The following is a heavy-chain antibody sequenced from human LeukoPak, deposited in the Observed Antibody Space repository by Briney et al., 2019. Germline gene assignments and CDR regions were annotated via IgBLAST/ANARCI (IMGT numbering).Heavy chain of an antibody. CDR2: VYTSGST. V-gene: IGHV4-4*07. CDR3: ARGYLRGYSYGRYFDY. Sequence: SETLSLTCTVSGGSVSSYYWSWIRQPAGKGLEWIGHVYTSGSTNHNPSLKSRVTISVDTSKNQFSLKLSSVTTADTAVYYCARGYLRGYSYGRYFDYWGQGTLVTVSS. D-gene: IGHD5-18*01. CDR1: GGSVSSYY. J-gene: IGHJ4*02.